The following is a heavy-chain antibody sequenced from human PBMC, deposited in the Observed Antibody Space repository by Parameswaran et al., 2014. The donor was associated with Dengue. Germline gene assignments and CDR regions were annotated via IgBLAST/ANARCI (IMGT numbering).Heavy chain of an antibody. Sequence: GSLRLSCKGSGYSFTSYWIGWVRQMPGKGLEWMGIIYPGDSDTRYSPSFQGQVTISADKSISTAYLQWSSLKASDTAMYYCARQQHPYVSDYGMDVWGQGTTVTVSS. J-gene: IGHJ6*02. V-gene: IGHV5-51*01. CDR1: GYSFTSYW. CDR3: ARQQHPYVSDYGMDV. CDR2: IYPGDSDT. D-gene: IGHD3-10*02.